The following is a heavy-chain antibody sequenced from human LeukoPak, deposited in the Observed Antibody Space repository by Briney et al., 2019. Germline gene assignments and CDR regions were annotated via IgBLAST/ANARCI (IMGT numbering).Heavy chain of an antibody. CDR2: IYYGGST. CDR3: ARVYDVLTGYYSSEYFQH. V-gene: IGHV4-39*07. CDR1: GGSISSSTYF. J-gene: IGHJ1*01. Sequence: PSETLSLTCSVSGGSISSSTYFWGWIRQPPGKGLEWIGNIYYGGSTYYTPSLKSRVTISVDTSKNQFSLKLNSVTVADTAVYYCARVYDVLTGYYSSEYFQHWGQGALVTVSS. D-gene: IGHD3-9*01.